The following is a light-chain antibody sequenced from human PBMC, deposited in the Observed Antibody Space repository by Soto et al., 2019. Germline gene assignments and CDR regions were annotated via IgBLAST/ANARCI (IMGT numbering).Light chain of an antibody. J-gene: IGKJ1*01. V-gene: IGKV1-17*01. CDR3: QQYHRYST. CDR1: QDVRNY. Sequence: DIQMTQKPSSLSASVGDRVTITCRASQDVRNYLGWYQQKPGKAPKRLIYAVSTLQSGVPSRFSGSGSGTDFTLTISSLESDDFATYYCQQYHRYSTFGQGTKVDIK. CDR2: AVS.